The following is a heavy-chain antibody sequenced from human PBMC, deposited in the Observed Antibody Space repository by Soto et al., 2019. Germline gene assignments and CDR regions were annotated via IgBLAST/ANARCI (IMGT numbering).Heavy chain of an antibody. Sequence: QVQLQESGPGLVKPSETLSLTCIVSGDSVSRGSYYWTWVRQPPGRGPEWIGYIYHTGSTNYNPPLRSRVTISVDTSKNQFSLKLNSVTAADTAVYYCARATLDSSGYYHWFFDLWGRGTLVTVSS. CDR2: IYHTGST. CDR1: GDSVSRGSYY. V-gene: IGHV4-61*01. D-gene: IGHD3-22*01. J-gene: IGHJ2*01. CDR3: ARATLDSSGYYHWFFDL.